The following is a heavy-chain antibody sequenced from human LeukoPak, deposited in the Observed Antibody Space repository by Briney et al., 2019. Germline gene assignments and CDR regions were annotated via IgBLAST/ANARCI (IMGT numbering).Heavy chain of an antibody. D-gene: IGHD6-19*01. Sequence: PGGSLRLSCAASGFTFSSYGMHWVRQAPGKGLEWVAFIRYDGSNKYYADSVKGRFTISRDNSKNTLYLQMNSLRAEDTAVYYCAKDRYSSGWEFDYWGQGTLVTVSS. J-gene: IGHJ4*02. CDR2: IRYDGSNK. CDR1: GFTFSSYG. CDR3: AKDRYSSGWEFDY. V-gene: IGHV3-30*02.